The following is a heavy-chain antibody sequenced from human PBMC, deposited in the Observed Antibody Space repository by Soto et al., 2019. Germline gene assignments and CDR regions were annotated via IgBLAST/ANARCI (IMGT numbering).Heavy chain of an antibody. V-gene: IGHV3-23*01. CDR1: GFTFSSYA. CDR3: AKGRQQQLVIQIDSYFDY. Sequence: GGSLRLSCAASGFTFSSYAMSWVRQAPGKGLEWVSAISGSGGSTYYADSVKGRFTISRDNSKNTLYLQMNSLRAEDTAVYYCAKGRQQQLVIQIDSYFDYWGQGTLVTVSS. CDR2: ISGSGGST. J-gene: IGHJ4*02. D-gene: IGHD6-13*01.